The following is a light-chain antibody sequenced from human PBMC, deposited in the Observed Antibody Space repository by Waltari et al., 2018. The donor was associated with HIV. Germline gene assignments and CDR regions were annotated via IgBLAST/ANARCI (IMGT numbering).Light chain of an antibody. V-gene: IGLV3-21*02. CDR3: QVWDSSSDHVV. J-gene: IGLJ2*01. Sequence: SYVLTQPPSVSVAPGQTARITCGGNNIGSKSVHWYQQKPGQAPVLVVYDDSDRPSGLPERSSGSNSGNTATLTISRVEAGDEADYYCQVWDSSSDHVVFGGGTKLPVL. CDR2: DDS. CDR1: NIGSKS.